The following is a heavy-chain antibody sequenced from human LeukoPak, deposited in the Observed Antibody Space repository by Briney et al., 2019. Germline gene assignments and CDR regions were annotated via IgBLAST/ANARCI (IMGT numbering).Heavy chain of an antibody. Sequence: PGRSLRLSCAASGFTSSSYGMHWVRQAPGKGLEWVAVISYDGSNKYYADSVKGRFTISRDNSKNTLYLQMNSLRAEDTAVYYCAKAVGYCSGGSCYYYYMDVWGKGTTVTVSS. V-gene: IGHV3-30*18. J-gene: IGHJ6*03. CDR1: GFTSSSYG. CDR3: AKAVGYCSGGSCYYYYMDV. D-gene: IGHD2-15*01. CDR2: ISYDGSNK.